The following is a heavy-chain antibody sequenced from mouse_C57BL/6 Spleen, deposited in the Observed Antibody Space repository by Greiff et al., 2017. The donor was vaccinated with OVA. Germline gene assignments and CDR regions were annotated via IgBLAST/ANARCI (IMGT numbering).Heavy chain of an antibody. V-gene: IGHV1-26*01. CDR2: INPKNGGT. CDR1: GYTFTDYY. CDR3: ARVPIYYDYDGALYYAMDY. Sequence: VQLQQSGPELVKPGASVKISCKASGYTFTDYYMNWVKQSHGKSLEWIGDINPKNGGTSYNQKFKGKATLTVDKSSSPAYIDIRSLTSEDSAVYYCARVPIYYDYDGALYYAMDYWGQGTSVTVSS. D-gene: IGHD2-4*01. J-gene: IGHJ4*01.